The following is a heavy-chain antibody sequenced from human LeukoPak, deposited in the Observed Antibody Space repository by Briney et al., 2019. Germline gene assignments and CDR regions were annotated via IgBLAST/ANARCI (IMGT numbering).Heavy chain of an antibody. J-gene: IGHJ3*02. V-gene: IGHV4-59*08. CDR1: GGSISGYY. Sequence: SETLSLTCTVSGGSISGYYWSWLRQPPGKGMEGIGNINDSGSTNYNPSLERLVTISVDTSKNQFSLKLTSVTAADTAVYYCARGLPSIAALSTIWGQGTLVTVSS. D-gene: IGHD6-6*01. CDR3: ARGLPSIAALSTI. CDR2: INDSGST.